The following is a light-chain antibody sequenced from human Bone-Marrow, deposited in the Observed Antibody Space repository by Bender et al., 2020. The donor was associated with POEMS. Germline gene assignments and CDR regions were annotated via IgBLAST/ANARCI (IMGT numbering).Light chain of an antibody. CDR1: SGDVGAYDY. V-gene: IGLV2-14*01. Sequence: QSALTQPASVSGSPGQSITISCTGTSGDVGAYDYVSWYRQNPGKAPKLMIYEVSERPSGVSNRFSGSKSGNTASLTISGLQAEDEADYYCCSYTGSIYVFGTGTKVTVL. J-gene: IGLJ1*01. CDR2: EVS. CDR3: CSYTGSIYV.